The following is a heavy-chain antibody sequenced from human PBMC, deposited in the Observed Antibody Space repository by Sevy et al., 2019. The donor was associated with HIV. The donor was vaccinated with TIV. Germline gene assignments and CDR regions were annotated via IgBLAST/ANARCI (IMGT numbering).Heavy chain of an antibody. CDR1: GLTSGAFA. J-gene: IGHJ5*02. V-gene: IGHV3-23*01. Sequence: GGSLRLSCKVTGLTSGAFAMSWVRQTPGKGLEWISSISGSGGLTHYADSVKGRFTISRDKSMGTVDLEMNSLRGDDTAVYYCAKPNWNFRADWFDTWGQGTLVTVSS. CDR3: AKPNWNFRADWFDT. CDR2: ISGSGGLT. D-gene: IGHD1-7*01.